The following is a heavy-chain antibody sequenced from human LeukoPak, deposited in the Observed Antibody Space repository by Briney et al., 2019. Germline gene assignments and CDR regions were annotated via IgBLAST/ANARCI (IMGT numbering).Heavy chain of an antibody. V-gene: IGHV4-34*01. D-gene: IGHD3-22*01. CDR2: INHSGST. CDR3: ASPYYDSSGYYAY. CDR1: GGSFSGYY. Sequence: SSETLSLTCAVYGGSFSGYYWSWIRQPPGKGLEWIGEINHSGSTNYNPSLKSRVTISVDTSKNQFSLKLSSVTAADTAVYYCASPYYDSSGYYAYWGQGTLVTVSS. J-gene: IGHJ4*02.